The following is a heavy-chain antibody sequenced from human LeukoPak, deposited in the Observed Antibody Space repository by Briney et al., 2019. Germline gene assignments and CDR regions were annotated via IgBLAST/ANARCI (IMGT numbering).Heavy chain of an antibody. V-gene: IGHV4-34*01. CDR2: INHSGST. J-gene: IGHJ4*02. CDR3: ARGSNWAVDY. CDR1: GGSFSGYY. D-gene: IGHD7-27*01. Sequence: XTCAXYGGSFSGYYXSWIRQPPGKGLEWIGEINHSGSTNYNPSLKSRVTISVDTSKNQFSLKLSSVTAADTAVYYCARGSNWAVDYWGQGTLVTVSS.